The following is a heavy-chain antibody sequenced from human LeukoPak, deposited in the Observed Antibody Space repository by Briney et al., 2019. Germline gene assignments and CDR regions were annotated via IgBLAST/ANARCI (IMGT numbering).Heavy chain of an antibody. CDR1: GFTFSSYE. V-gene: IGHV3-21*01. CDR3: ASIGGEDY. Sequence: PGGSLRLSCAASGFTFSSYEMIWVRQAPGKGLEWVSSISSSSSFIYYADSVKGRFTISRDNAKNSLYLQMNSLRAEDTAVYYCASIGGEDYWGQGTLVTVSS. CDR2: ISSSSSFI. J-gene: IGHJ4*02. D-gene: IGHD3-10*01.